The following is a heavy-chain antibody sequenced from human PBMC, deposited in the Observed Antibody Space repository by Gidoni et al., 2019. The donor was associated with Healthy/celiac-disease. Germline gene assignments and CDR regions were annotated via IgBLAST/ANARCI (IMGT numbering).Heavy chain of an antibody. Sequence: QVQRVESGGGVVHPGRSLRLSCSASGFNFSRYGLHWLRQDPGKGLEGLAVISYYGYNNCYVDSVKCRFTISRDNSKNTLYLQMNSLRAEDTAVYYCAKDQGGGDSSGYLTYYFDYWGQGTLVTVSS. V-gene: IGHV3-30*18. CDR2: ISYYGYNN. CDR3: AKDQGGGDSSGYLTYYFDY. D-gene: IGHD3-22*01. CDR1: GFNFSRYG. J-gene: IGHJ4*02.